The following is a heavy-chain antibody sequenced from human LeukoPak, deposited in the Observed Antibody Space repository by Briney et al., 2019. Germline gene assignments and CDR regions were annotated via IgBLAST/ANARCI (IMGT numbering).Heavy chain of an antibody. V-gene: IGHV4-59*08. D-gene: IGHD3-10*01. Sequence: SETLSLTCTVSGGSISGYYWSWIRQPPGKGLEWIGYIYYSGSTNYNPSLESRVTISVGTSKNQFSLKLGSVTAADTAVYYCARHFGSGTYPLEYWGQGTLVTVSS. CDR2: IYYSGST. CDR3: ARHFGSGTYPLEY. J-gene: IGHJ4*02. CDR1: GGSISGYY.